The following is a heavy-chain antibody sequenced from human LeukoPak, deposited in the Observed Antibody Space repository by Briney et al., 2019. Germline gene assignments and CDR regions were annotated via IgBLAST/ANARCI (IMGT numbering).Heavy chain of an antibody. CDR1: GGTFSSYA. CDR3: ARVGQQLVLWYYFDY. CDR2: IIPIFGTA. J-gene: IGHJ4*02. V-gene: IGHV1-69*13. Sequence: VASVKVSCKASGGTFSSYAISWVRQAPGQGLEWMGGIIPIFGTANYAQKFQGRVTITADESTSTAYMELSSLRSEDTAVYYCARVGQQLVLWYYFDYWGQGTLVTVSS. D-gene: IGHD6-13*01.